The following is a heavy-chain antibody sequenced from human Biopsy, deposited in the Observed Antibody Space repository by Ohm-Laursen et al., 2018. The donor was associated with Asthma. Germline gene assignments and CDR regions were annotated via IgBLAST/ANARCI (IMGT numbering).Heavy chain of an antibody. CDR3: ARVASYGDLYFGIDV. J-gene: IGHJ6*02. D-gene: IGHD4-17*01. CDR2: VFWSGTT. Sequence: QTLSLTCAVGGAYIGSRAHHWSWIRQSPGTGLEWIGFVFWSGTTHYNRSLERRLSISIDTTRNEFSMTLRSVTAADTAVYFCARVASYGDLYFGIDVWGPGTTVSVS. CDR1: GAYIGSRAHH. V-gene: IGHV4-30-4*01.